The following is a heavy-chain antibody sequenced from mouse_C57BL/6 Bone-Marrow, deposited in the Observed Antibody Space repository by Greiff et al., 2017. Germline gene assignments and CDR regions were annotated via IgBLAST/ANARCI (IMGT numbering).Heavy chain of an antibody. CDR3: ARGSEDDYSGFFAY. CDR2: IYPGSGST. V-gene: IGHV1-55*01. Sequence: QVQLQQPGAELVKPGASVKMSCKASGYTFTSYWITWVKQRPGQGLEWIGDIYPGSGSTNYNEKFKSKATLTVDTSSSTAYMQLSSLTSEDSAVYYCARGSEDDYSGFFAYWGQGTLVTVSA. D-gene: IGHD1-1*02. J-gene: IGHJ3*01. CDR1: GYTFTSYW.